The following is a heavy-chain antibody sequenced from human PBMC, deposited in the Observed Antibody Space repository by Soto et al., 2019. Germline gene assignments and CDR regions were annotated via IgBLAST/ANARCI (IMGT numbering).Heavy chain of an antibody. J-gene: IGHJ5*02. V-gene: IGHV4-39*01. CDR2: IYYSGST. CDR3: ATKVADWNYVWFDP. D-gene: IGHD1-7*01. Sequence: PAETLSLTCTVSGGSISSSSYYWGWIRQPPGKGLEWIGSIYYSGSTYYNPSLKSRVTISVDTSKNQFSLKLSSVTAADTAVYYCATKVADWNYVWFDPWGQGTLVTVSS. CDR1: GGSISSSSYY.